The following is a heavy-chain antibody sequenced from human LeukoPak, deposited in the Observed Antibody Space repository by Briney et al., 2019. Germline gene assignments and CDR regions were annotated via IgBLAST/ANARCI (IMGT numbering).Heavy chain of an antibody. V-gene: IGHV1-18*01. J-gene: IGHJ4*02. CDR1: GYTFTSYG. CDR2: ISAYNGNT. CDR3: ARDVERGLHPTDY. D-gene: IGHD5-24*01. Sequence: GAAVKVSCKASGYTFTSYGISWVRQPPGQGVEWMGWISAYNGNTNYSQKLQGRVTMTTDTSTSTAYMELRSLRSDDTAVYYCARDVERGLHPTDYWGQGTLVTVSS.